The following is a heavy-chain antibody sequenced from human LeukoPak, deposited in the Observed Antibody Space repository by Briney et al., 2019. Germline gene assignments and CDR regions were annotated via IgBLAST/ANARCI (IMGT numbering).Heavy chain of an antibody. Sequence: GGSLRLSCAASGFTFSSYSMNWVRQAPGKGLEWVSSISSSSSYIYYADSVKGRFTISRDSAKNSLYLQMNSLRAEDTAVYYCARLGYCTNGVCYTVDYWGQGTLVTVSS. V-gene: IGHV3-21*01. D-gene: IGHD2-8*01. CDR3: ARLGYCTNGVCYTVDY. CDR2: ISSSSSYI. J-gene: IGHJ4*02. CDR1: GFTFSSYS.